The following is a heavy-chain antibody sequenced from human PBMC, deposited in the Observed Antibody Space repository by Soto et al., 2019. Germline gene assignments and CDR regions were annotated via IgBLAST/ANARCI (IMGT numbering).Heavy chain of an antibody. CDR1: GYTFTSYG. J-gene: IGHJ5*02. V-gene: IGHV1-3*01. Sequence: GASVKVSSKASGYTFTSYGIHWVRQAPGQRLEWMGWINAANGDTKYSPKFQGRVTITRDTSASTAYMELSSLRSEDTAVYYCVRRHVSATGIDWFDPWGQGTLVTVYS. CDR2: INAANGDT. D-gene: IGHD6-13*01. CDR3: VRRHVSATGIDWFDP.